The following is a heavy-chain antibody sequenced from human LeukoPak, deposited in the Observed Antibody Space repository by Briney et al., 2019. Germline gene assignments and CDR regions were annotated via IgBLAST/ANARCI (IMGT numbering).Heavy chain of an antibody. J-gene: IGHJ6*03. Sequence: GGSLRLSCAASGFTFSSYWMSWVRQAPGKGLEWVANIKQDGSEKYYVASVKGRFTISRDNAKNSLYLQMNSLRAEDTAVYYCARGRTPYCGGDCYSYYYYMDVWGKGTTVTVSS. CDR2: IKQDGSEK. D-gene: IGHD2-21*01. V-gene: IGHV3-7*01. CDR1: GFTFSSYW. CDR3: ARGRTPYCGGDCYSYYYYMDV.